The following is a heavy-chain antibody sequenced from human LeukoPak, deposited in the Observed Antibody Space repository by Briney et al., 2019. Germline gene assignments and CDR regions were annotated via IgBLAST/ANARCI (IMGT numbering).Heavy chain of an antibody. V-gene: IGHV3-48*03. D-gene: IGHD6-13*01. CDR3: ARVGVFSSSWLLY. Sequence: PGGSLRLSCAASGFTFSTYEMNWVRQAPGKGLEWVSSISSGAATIYYADSVKGRFTVSRDNAKNSLYLQMNSLRAEDTAVYYCARVGVFSSSWLLYWGQGTLVTVSS. J-gene: IGHJ4*02. CDR2: ISSGAATI. CDR1: GFTFSTYE.